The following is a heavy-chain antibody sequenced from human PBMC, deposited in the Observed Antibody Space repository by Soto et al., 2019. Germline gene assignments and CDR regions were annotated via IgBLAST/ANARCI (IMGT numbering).Heavy chain of an antibody. CDR1: GGSISSYY. Sequence: QVQLQESGPGLVKPSETLSLTCTVSGGSISSYYWSWIRQPPGKGLEWIGYIYYSGSTNYNPSLTSRVTISVDTSKNQFSLKLSSVTAADTAVYYCARSFSYGDYLLDYWGQGTLVTVSS. CDR2: IYYSGST. CDR3: ARSFSYGDYLLDY. V-gene: IGHV4-59*01. D-gene: IGHD4-17*01. J-gene: IGHJ4*02.